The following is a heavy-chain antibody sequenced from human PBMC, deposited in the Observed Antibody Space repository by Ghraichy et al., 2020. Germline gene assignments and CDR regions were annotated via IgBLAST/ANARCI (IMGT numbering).Heavy chain of an antibody. CDR2: ISYDGSNK. CDR3: AKDGSGYSFDY. V-gene: IGHV3-30*18. D-gene: IGHD3-22*01. CDR1: GFTFSSYG. J-gene: IGHJ4*02. Sequence: GGSLRLSCAASGFTFSSYGMHWVRQAPGKGLEWVAVISYDGSNKYYADSVKGRFTISRDNSKNTLYLQMNSLRAADTAVYYCAKDGSGYSFDYWGQGTLVTVSS.